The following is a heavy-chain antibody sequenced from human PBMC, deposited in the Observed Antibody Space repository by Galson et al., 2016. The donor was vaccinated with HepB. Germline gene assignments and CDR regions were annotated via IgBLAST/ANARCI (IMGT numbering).Heavy chain of an antibody. Sequence: SLRLSCAASGFTFSTYGMHWVRQAPGKGLDWVAVISYDGSNKYYADSVKGRFTISRDNSKNTLYLQMNSLRAEDTAVYYCAKDHGYSYGYLAYWGQGTLVTFSS. CDR1: GFTFSTYG. J-gene: IGHJ4*02. V-gene: IGHV3-30*18. D-gene: IGHD5-18*01. CDR2: ISYDGSNK. CDR3: AKDHGYSYGYLAY.